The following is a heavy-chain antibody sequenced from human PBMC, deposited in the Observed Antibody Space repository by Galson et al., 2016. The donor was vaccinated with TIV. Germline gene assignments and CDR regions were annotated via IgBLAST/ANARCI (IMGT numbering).Heavy chain of an antibody. Sequence: SETLSLTCTVSGGSISSSYWSWIRQPPGKGLEWIGYIYYSGSTNYNPSLKSRVTISVDTSKNQLSLKLSSVTAADTAVYYCARKRTILGLVRGYYFDYWGQGTRVTVSS. J-gene: IGHJ4*02. D-gene: IGHD3/OR15-3a*01. CDR2: IYYSGST. CDR3: ARKRTILGLVRGYYFDY. V-gene: IGHV4-59*01. CDR1: GGSISSSY.